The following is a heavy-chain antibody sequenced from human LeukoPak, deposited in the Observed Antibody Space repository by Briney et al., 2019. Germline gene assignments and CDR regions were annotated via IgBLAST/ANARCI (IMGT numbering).Heavy chain of an antibody. J-gene: IGHJ6*03. CDR1: GFTFSSYA. CDR3: ASPFSTPRSNYYIDV. V-gene: IGHV3-23*01. CDR2: ISGSGGST. Sequence: GGSLRLSCAASGFTFSSYAMSWVPRAPGKGQLWVSAISGSGGSTYYAASVKGRFPISRDNSRSTLYLQIHSLRAEDTAVYYCASPFSTPRSNYYIDVWGKGTTVTVSS. D-gene: IGHD2-2*01.